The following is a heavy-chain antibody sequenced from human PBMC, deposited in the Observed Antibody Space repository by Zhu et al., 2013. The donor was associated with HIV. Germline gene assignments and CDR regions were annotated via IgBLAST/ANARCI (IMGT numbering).Heavy chain of an antibody. CDR1: GGTFSSYA. CDR2: IIPIFGTA. D-gene: IGHD6-6*01. J-gene: IGHJ4*02. CDR3: ARDVWGYSSSSPEHYFDY. Sequence: QVQLVQSGAEVKKPGSSVKVSCKASGGTFSSYAISWVRQAPGQGLEWMGGIIPIFGTANYAQKFQGRVTITADKSTSTAYMELSSLRSEDTAVYYCARDVWGYSSSSPEHYFDYWGRGNPGHRLL. V-gene: IGHV1-69*06.